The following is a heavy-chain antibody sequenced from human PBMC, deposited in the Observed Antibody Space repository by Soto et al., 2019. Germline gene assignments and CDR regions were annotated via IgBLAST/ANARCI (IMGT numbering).Heavy chain of an antibody. CDR1: GYTFTRYA. CDR3: ARTLAGTYALDY. D-gene: IGHD6-19*01. CDR2: INAGNGNT. J-gene: IGHJ4*02. V-gene: IGHV1-3*01. Sequence: QVQLVQSGAEVKKPGASVKLSCKASGYTFTRYAFHWVRQAPGQRLEWMGWINAGNGNTKYSQNLQDRVTITTDTSASTGYMELSSLRSEDTAVYYCARTLAGTYALDYWGQGTLVTVFS.